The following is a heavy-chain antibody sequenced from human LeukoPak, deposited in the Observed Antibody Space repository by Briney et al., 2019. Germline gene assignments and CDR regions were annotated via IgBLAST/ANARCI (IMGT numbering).Heavy chain of an antibody. V-gene: IGHV3-21*01. D-gene: IGHD1-1*01. CDR1: GFTLSTYN. Sequence: GGSLRLSCAASGFTLSTYNMKWVRQAPRKGLEWVSSISTSSSYIYYADSVKGRFTISRDNARNSLYLQMNSLRAEDTAMYYCAREVLEPGKTHEYWGQGTLVTVSS. J-gene: IGHJ4*02. CDR3: AREVLEPGKTHEY. CDR2: ISTSSSYI.